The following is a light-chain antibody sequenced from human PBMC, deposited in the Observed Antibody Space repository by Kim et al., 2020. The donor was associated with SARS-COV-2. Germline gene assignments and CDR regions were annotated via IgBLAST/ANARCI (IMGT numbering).Light chain of an antibody. V-gene: IGKV1-17*01. CDR1: QDIRND. J-gene: IGKJ5*01. CDR2: GAS. CDR3: LQHSTYPIT. Sequence: AAVGDRVTSTCRASQDIRNDLGWYQQNPGRAPKRLIYGASSLQSGVPSRFSGSGSGTEFTLTISSVQPEDFATYFCLQHSTYPITFGQGTRLEIK.